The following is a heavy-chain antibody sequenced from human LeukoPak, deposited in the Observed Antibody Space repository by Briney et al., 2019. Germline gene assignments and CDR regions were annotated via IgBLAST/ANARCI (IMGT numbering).Heavy chain of an antibody. V-gene: IGHV1-18*01. CDR2: ISAYNGDT. Sequence: ASVKVSCKASGYTFTSYDIAWVRQAPGQGLEWMAWISAYNGDTNYAQKLQGRVAMTTDTPTSTAYMELTSLNSDDTAVYYCARDVYCSGGNCYYYLDYWGQGTLVTVSS. CDR1: GYTFTSYD. J-gene: IGHJ4*02. D-gene: IGHD2-15*01. CDR3: ARDVYCSGGNCYYYLDY.